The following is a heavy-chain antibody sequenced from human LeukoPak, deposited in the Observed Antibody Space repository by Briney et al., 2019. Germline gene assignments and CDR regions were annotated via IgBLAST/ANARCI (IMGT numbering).Heavy chain of an antibody. Sequence: SVKVTCKASGGTFSSYAISWVRQAPGQGLEWMGGIIPIFGTANYAQKFQGRVTITADESTSTAYMELSSLRSEDTAVYYCARAPPIVGATMIDYWGQGTLVTVSS. V-gene: IGHV1-69*13. CDR1: GGTFSSYA. J-gene: IGHJ4*02. D-gene: IGHD1-26*01. CDR3: ARAPPIVGATMIDY. CDR2: IIPIFGTA.